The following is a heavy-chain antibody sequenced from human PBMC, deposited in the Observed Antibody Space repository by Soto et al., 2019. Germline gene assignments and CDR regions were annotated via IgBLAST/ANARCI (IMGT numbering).Heavy chain of an antibody. D-gene: IGHD3-10*01. CDR1: GFTFIRFG. CDR3: AKDLYGSETYTYYCGMDV. V-gene: IGHV3-30*18. J-gene: IGHJ6*02. Sequence: WGSLRLSCAASGFTFIRFGMHCFRHSPFKWLEWVAVISYDGSNRFYADSVKGRFTISRDNSKNTLYLQMNSLRPEDTAVYYCAKDLYGSETYTYYCGMDVWGQGTTVTVSS. CDR2: ISYDGSNR.